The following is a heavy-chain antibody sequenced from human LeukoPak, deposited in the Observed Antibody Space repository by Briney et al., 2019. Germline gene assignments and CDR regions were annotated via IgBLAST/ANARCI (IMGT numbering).Heavy chain of an antibody. Sequence: ASVKVSCKASGYTCTSYGISWVRQAPGQGLEWMGWISAYNGNTNYAQKLQGRVTMTTDTSTSTAYMELRSLRSDDTAVYYCARDRYDFWSGQGTNFDYWGQGTLVTVSS. D-gene: IGHD3-3*01. CDR1: GYTCTSYG. CDR2: ISAYNGNT. V-gene: IGHV1-18*01. CDR3: ARDRYDFWSGQGTNFDY. J-gene: IGHJ4*02.